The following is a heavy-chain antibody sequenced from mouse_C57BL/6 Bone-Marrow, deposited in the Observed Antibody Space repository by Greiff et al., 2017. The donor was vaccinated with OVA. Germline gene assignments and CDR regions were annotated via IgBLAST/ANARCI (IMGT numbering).Heavy chain of an antibody. Sequence: QVQLQQPGAELVRPGSSVKLSCKASGYTFTSYWMHWVKQRPIQGLEWIGNIDPSDSETHYNQKFKDKATLTVDKSSSTAYMQLSSLTSEDSAVYYCARGGSYSNWSYWGQGTTLTVSS. D-gene: IGHD2-5*01. CDR2: IDPSDSET. CDR1: GYTFTSYW. CDR3: ARGGSYSNWSY. J-gene: IGHJ2*01. V-gene: IGHV1-52*01.